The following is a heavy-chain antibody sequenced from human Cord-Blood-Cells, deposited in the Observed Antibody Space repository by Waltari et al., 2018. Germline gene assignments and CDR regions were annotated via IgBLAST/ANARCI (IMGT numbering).Heavy chain of an antibody. V-gene: IGHV4-59*01. CDR2: IYYSGST. CDR3: ARVFPVVVKENWYFDL. Sequence: QVQLQESGPGLVKPSETLSLTCTVSGGSISSYYWSWIWQPPGKGLEWIGYIYYSGSTNYNPSLKSRVTISVDTSKNQFSLKLSSVTAADTAVYYCARVFPVVVKENWYFDLWGRGTLVTVSS. J-gene: IGHJ2*01. D-gene: IGHD2-15*01. CDR1: GGSISSYY.